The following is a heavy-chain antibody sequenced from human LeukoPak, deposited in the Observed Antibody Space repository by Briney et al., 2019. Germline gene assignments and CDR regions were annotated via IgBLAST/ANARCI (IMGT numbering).Heavy chain of an antibody. CDR1: GFTFSSYG. V-gene: IGHV3-30*02. CDR3: AKDGSITILFWSSTMDV. CDR2: IRYDGSNK. Sequence: GGSVRLSCAASGFTFSSYGMHWVRQAPGKGLEWVAFIRYDGSNKYYADSVKGRFTISRDNYKNTLYLKMHSLRAEDTAVYYCAKDGSITILFWSSTMDVWGKGTTVTVSS. J-gene: IGHJ6*03. D-gene: IGHD3-3*01.